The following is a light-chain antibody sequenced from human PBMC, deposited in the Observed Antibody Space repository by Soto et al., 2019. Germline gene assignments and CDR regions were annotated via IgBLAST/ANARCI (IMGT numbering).Light chain of an antibody. V-gene: IGLV3-1*01. J-gene: IGLJ3*02. Sequence: SYELAQPPSVSVSPGQTASITCSGNKLGDKYACWYQQKPGQSPVLVIYEDNTRPSGLPERFSGSNSGNTATLTISGTQATDEADYYCQAWDSNTAVFGGGTQLTVL. CDR2: EDN. CDR1: KLGDKY. CDR3: QAWDSNTAV.